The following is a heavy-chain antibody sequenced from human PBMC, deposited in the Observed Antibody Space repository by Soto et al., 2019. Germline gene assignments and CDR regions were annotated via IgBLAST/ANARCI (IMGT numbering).Heavy chain of an antibody. V-gene: IGHV3-23*01. CDR3: AKESTPRSAFDS. Sequence: PGGSLRLSCKASGFTFRSYAMSWVRHTPGKGLEWVSSISGSGDKTYYADSVKGRFTFSRDNSKNTLYLQMNSLRVEDTAVYYCAKESTPRSAFDSWGQGTLVTVSS. CDR1: GFTFRSYA. CDR2: ISGSGDKT. J-gene: IGHJ4*02.